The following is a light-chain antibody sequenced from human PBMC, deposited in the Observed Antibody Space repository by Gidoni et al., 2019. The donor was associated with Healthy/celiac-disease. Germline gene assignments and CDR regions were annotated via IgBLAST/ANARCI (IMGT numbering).Light chain of an antibody. V-gene: IGLV3-25*03. J-gene: IGLJ2*01. Sequence: SYELTQPPSVSVYQGQTARITCSGDELPKQYAYWYQQKPGQAPVLVIYKDSERPSGIPERFSGSSSGTTVTLTISGVQAEDEADYYCQSADSSGTYVVFGGGTKLTVL. CDR1: ELPKQY. CDR3: QSADSSGTYVV. CDR2: KDS.